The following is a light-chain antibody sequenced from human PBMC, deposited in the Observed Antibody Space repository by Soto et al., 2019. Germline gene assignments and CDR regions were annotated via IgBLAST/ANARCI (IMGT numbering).Light chain of an antibody. CDR1: QAISSY. J-gene: IGKJ4*01. Sequence: DIQLTQSPSSLSASVGDRVTITCRASQAISSYLAWYQQKPGKVPELLIYATSTLQSGAPSRFSGSGSGTDFTLPISSLQPEAVATYYCHKYNHAPTFGGGTKVEIK. V-gene: IGKV1-27*01. CDR3: HKYNHAPT. CDR2: ATS.